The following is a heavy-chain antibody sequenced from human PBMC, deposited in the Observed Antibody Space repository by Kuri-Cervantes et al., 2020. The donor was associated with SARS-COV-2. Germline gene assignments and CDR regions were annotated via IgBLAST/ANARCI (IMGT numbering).Heavy chain of an antibody. CDR3: ARIVRAQLLYGDAFDI. CDR2: IYHSGST. Sequence: SETLSLTCAVSGYSISSGYYWGWIRQPPGKGLEWIGSIYHSGSTYYNPSLKSRVTISVDTSKNQFSLKLSSVTAADTAVYYCARIVRAQLLYGDAFDIWGQETMVTVSS. CDR1: GYSISSGYY. D-gene: IGHD2-2*02. V-gene: IGHV4-38-2*01. J-gene: IGHJ3*02.